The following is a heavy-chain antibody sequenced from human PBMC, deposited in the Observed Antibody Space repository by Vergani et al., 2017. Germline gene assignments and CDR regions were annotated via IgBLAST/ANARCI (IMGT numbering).Heavy chain of an antibody. J-gene: IGHJ6*02. Sequence: QLHLQESGPGLVKSSETLSLTCSVSFDSIRNLYCNWIRQPPGKGLEWIGSIHYSENTNYNPSLKTRVTISVDTSKNQFSLKLSSVTAADTAVYYCARDRYCSGGSCYSPYYYYGMDVWGQGTTVTVSS. D-gene: IGHD2-15*01. V-gene: IGHV4-59*08. CDR2: IHYSENT. CDR1: FDSIRNLY. CDR3: ARDRYCSGGSCYSPYYYYGMDV.